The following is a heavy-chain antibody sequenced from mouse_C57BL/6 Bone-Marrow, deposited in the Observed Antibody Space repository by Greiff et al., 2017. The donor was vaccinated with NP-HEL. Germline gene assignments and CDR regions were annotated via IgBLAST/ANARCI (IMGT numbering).Heavy chain of an antibody. CDR1: GFTFSSYT. CDR3: ARVEIRAMFYFDY. J-gene: IGHJ2*01. D-gene: IGHD3-3*01. V-gene: IGHV5-9*01. Sequence: EVQVVESGGGLVKPGGSLKLSCAASGFTFSSYTMSWVRQTPEKRLEWVATISGGGGNTYYPDSVKGRFTISRDNAKNTLYLQMSSLRSEDTALYYCARVEIRAMFYFDYWGQGTTLTVSS. CDR2: ISGGGGNT.